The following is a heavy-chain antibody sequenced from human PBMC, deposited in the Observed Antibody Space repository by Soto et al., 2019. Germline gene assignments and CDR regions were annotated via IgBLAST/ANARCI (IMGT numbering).Heavy chain of an antibody. D-gene: IGHD2-2*01. CDR3: AREGSPYCSSTSCYV. CDR2: IIPILGIA. V-gene: IGHV1-69*04. Sequence: GASVKVSCKASGGTISSYTISWVRQAPGQGLEWMGRIIPILGIANYAQKFQGRVTITADKSKSTAYMEMSSLRSEDTAVYYCAREGSPYCSSTSCYVWGQGTLVTVSS. CDR1: GGTISSYT. J-gene: IGHJ4*02.